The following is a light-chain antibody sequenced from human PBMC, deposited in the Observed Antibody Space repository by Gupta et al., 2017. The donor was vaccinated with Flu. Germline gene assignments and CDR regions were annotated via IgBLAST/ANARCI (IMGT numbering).Light chain of an antibody. CDR2: AAS. J-gene: IGKJ3*01. CDR3: QQSYSTLT. Sequence: VGDRVTITCRASQSISSYLNWYQQKPGKAPKLLIYAASSLQSGAPSRFSGSGSGTDFTLTISSLQPEDFATYYCQQSYSTLTFGPGTKVDIK. V-gene: IGKV1-39*01. CDR1: QSISSY.